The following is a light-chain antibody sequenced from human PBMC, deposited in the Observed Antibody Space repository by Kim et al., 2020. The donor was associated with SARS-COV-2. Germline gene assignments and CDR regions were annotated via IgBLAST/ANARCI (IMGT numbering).Light chain of an antibody. V-gene: IGKV1-16*01. CDR3: QRYNMFPYT. CDR1: QDISNY. CDR2: AAS. J-gene: IGKJ2*01. Sequence: SAAVGDRVTITCRASQDISNYLAWFQQTPGKAPKSLIYAASNVQNGVPSRFSGSGSGTEFTLTSSSLQPEDFATYYCQRYNMFPYTFGQGTKLEIK.